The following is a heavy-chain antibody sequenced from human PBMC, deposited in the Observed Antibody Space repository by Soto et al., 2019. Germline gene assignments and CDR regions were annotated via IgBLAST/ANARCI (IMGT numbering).Heavy chain of an antibody. D-gene: IGHD3-16*01. V-gene: IGHV4-31*03. CDR1: GASLSSSGRY. CDR3: ALGMFMDV. CDR2: IDHSGTT. J-gene: IGHJ6*04. Sequence: QVQLQESGPGQVKPSQTLALTCTVSGASLSSSGRYWNWVRQHPGKGLEWIGYIDHSGTTYYNPSLKSRLAMSIDPSKNQLSLEVTSVTAADTALYFCALGMFMDVWGRGTRVTVSA.